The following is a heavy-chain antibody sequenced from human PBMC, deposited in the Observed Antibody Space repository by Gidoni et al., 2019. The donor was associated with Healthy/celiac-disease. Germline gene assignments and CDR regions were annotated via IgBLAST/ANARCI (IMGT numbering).Heavy chain of an antibody. V-gene: IGHV1-69*06. Sequence: QVQLVQSGAEVKKPGAAVKVSCKASGGTFSSYAISWVRQAPGQGLEWMGGIIPIFGTANYAQKFQGRVTLTADKSTSTAYMELSSLRSEDTAVYYCARDRVGGSYPDYWGQGTLVTVSS. CDR2: IIPIFGTA. CDR1: GGTFSSYA. CDR3: ARDRVGGSYPDY. D-gene: IGHD1-26*01. J-gene: IGHJ4*02.